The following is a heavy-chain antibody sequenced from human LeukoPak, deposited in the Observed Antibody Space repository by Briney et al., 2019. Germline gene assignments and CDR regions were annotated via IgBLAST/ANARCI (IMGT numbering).Heavy chain of an antibody. J-gene: IGHJ5*02. CDR3: ARDDEEFGELSWFDP. CDR2: ISTYKGNT. CDR1: GYSFNNYG. D-gene: IGHD3-10*01. V-gene: IGHV1-18*01. Sequence: ASVKVSCKASGYSFNNYGITWVRQAPGQGLEWMGWISTYKGNTKYAQKFQGRVTMTTDTPTTTAYMELRSLRFGDTALYYCARDDEEFGELSWFDPWGQGTLVTVSS.